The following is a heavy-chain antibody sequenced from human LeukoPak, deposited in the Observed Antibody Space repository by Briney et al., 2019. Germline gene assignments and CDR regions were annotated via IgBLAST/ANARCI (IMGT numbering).Heavy chain of an antibody. J-gene: IGHJ5*02. CDR1: GGSISSRSYY. D-gene: IGHD3-10*01. Sequence: SETLSLTCTVSGGSISSRSYYWGWIRQPPGKGLEWIATIYYSGSTDYNPSLKSRVTISVDTSKNQFSLKLSSVTAADTAVYYCARHGVGELFLNWFDPWGQGTLVTVSS. CDR2: IYYSGST. CDR3: ARHGVGELFLNWFDP. V-gene: IGHV4-39*01.